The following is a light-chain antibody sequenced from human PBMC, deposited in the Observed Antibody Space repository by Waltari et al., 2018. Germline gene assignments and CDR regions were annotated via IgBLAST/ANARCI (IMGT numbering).Light chain of an antibody. CDR2: NDA. J-gene: IGLJ1*01. V-gene: IGLV1-44*01. CDR3: ASWDDRLDAYV. Sequence: QSVLTQPPSASGPPGQRVTISCSGRSSNVGRNAVHWYPPLPGTAPKPLIFNDADRPSGVPDRFSGSRSATSASLAISGLQSDDESTYYCASWDDRLDAYVFGTGTWVTVL. CDR1: SSNVGRNA.